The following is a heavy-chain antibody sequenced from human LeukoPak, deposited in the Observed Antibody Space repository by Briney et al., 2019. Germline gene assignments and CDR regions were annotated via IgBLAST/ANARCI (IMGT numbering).Heavy chain of an antibody. Sequence: SKTLSLTCTVSGGSISSYHWSWIRQPAGKGLEWIGRIYTSGSTNYNPSLKSRVTMSVDTSKNQFSLKLSSVTAADTAVYYCARSSHLHSSGWYAGAFDIWGQGTMVTVSS. CDR2: IYTSGST. V-gene: IGHV4-4*07. D-gene: IGHD6-19*01. J-gene: IGHJ3*02. CDR3: ARSSHLHSSGWYAGAFDI. CDR1: GGSISSYH.